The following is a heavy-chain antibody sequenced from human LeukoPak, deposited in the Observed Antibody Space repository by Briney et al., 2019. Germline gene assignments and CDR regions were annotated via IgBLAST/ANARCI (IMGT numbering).Heavy chain of an antibody. J-gene: IGHJ5*02. CDR1: GVSISSSNW. CDR2: IFHSGST. Sequence: PSETLSLTCAVSGVSISSSNWWRWVRQPPGKGLEWIGEIFHSGSTNYNPSLKSRVTISVDKSKNQFSLKLNSVTAADTAVYYCARGGNKWELDNWFDPWGQGTLVTVSS. V-gene: IGHV4-4*02. D-gene: IGHD1-26*01. CDR3: ARGGNKWELDNWFDP.